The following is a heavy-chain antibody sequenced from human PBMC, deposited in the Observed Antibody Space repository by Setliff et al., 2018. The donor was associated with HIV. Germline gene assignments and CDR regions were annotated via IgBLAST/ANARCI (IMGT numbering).Heavy chain of an antibody. J-gene: IGHJ6*03. CDR2: ISAYNGNT. CDR1: GYTFTSYG. Sequence: ASVKVSCKASGYTFTSYGISWVRQAPGQGLEWMGWISAYNGNTNYAQKLQGRVTMTTDTSTSTAYMELRSLRSDDTAVYYCAAASNRRVRGVNLHYYYYMDVWGKGTTVTVSS. CDR3: AAASNRRVRGVNLHYYYYMDV. V-gene: IGHV1-18*01. D-gene: IGHD3-10*01.